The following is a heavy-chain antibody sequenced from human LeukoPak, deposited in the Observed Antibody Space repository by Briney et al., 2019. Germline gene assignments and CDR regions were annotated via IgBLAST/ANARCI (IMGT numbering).Heavy chain of an antibody. CDR1: GYTFTSYY. V-gene: IGHV1-46*01. CDR2: INPSGGST. J-gene: IGHJ5*02. CDR3: ARGNSIEQKDNWFDP. D-gene: IGHD2-21*01. Sequence: GASVKVSCKASGYTFTSYYVHWVRQAPGQGLEWMGIINPSGGSTSYAQKFQGRVTMTRDMSTSTVYMELSSLRSEDTAVYYCARGNSIEQKDNWFDPWGQGTLVTVSS.